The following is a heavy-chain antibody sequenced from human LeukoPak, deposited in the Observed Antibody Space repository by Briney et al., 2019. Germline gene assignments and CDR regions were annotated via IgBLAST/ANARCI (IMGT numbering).Heavy chain of an antibody. CDR2: ISDSSSYT. D-gene: IGHD6-19*01. CDR1: GFLFRTYG. V-gene: IGHV3-21*01. Sequence: PGGSLRLSCAASGFLFRTYGMNWVRQAPGKGLEWVSSISDSSSYTYYADSLKGRFTISRDNAKNSLYLQMNSLRAEDTAVYYCARDKTVADLDYWGQGTLVTVSS. J-gene: IGHJ4*02. CDR3: ARDKTVADLDY.